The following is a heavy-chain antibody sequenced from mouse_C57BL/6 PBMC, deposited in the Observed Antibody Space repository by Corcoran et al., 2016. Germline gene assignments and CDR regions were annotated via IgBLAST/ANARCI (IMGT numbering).Heavy chain of an antibody. CDR2: INTYSGVP. Sequence: QIQLVQSGPELKKPGETVKISCKASGYTFTTYGMSWVKQAPGKGLKWMGWINTYSGVPTYADDFKGRFAFSLETSASTAYLQINNLKNEETATYFCARQASYAWFAYWGQGTLVTVYA. CDR3: ARQASYAWFAY. CDR1: GYTFTTYG. J-gene: IGHJ3*01. D-gene: IGHD1-1*01. V-gene: IGHV9-3*01.